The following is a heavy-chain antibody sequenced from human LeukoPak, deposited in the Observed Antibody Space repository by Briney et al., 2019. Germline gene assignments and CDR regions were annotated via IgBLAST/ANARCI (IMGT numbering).Heavy chain of an antibody. CDR3: AKGPEVYYYYMDV. Sequence: GGSLRLSCAASGFTFSNACMSWVRQAPVKGLEWVSGLSGSGGSTYYADSVKGRFTISRDNSKNTLYLQMNSLRAEDTAVYYCAKGPEVYYYYMDVWGKGTTVTVSS. J-gene: IGHJ6*03. CDR1: GFTFSNAC. CDR2: LSGSGGST. V-gene: IGHV3-23*01.